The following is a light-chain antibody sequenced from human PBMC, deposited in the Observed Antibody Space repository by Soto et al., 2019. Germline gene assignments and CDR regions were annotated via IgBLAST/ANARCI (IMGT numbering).Light chain of an antibody. J-gene: IGKJ1*01. CDR2: DAS. Sequence: DIEMTQSPSTLSASVGDRVTITCRASQSISMWLAWYQQKPGKAPKFLIYDASTLESGVPSRFNGSGSGTEFTLTISSLQPDDFATYYCQQYDTYPWTFGQGTKVEIK. CDR1: QSISMW. CDR3: QQYDTYPWT. V-gene: IGKV1-5*01.